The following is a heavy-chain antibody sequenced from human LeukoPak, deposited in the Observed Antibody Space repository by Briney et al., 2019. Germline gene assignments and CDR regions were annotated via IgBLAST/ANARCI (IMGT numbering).Heavy chain of an antibody. D-gene: IGHD3-22*01. CDR3: AREATYYYDSSGYYQDPYFDY. V-gene: IGHV6-1*01. Sequence: XWIRQXXXXXLEXXGRTYYXXXXYNDYAVSVKSRITINPDTSKNQFSLQLNSVTPEDTAVYYCAREATYYYDSSGYYQDPYFDYWGQGTLVTVSS. J-gene: IGHJ4*02. CDR2: TYYXXXXYN.